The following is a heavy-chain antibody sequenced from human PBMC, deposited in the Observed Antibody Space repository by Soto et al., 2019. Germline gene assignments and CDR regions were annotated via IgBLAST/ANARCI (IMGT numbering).Heavy chain of an antibody. V-gene: IGHV3-21*01. CDR3: ARPHPQKGGFDY. J-gene: IGHJ4*02. CDR2: ISSSSSYI. Sequence: EVQLVESGGGLVKPGGSLRLSCAASGFTFSSYSMNWVRQAPGKGLEWVSSISSSSSYIYYADSVKGRFTISRDNAKNSLYLQVNSLRAEDTSVYYCARPHPQKGGFDYWGQVTLVTVSS. CDR1: GFTFSSYS.